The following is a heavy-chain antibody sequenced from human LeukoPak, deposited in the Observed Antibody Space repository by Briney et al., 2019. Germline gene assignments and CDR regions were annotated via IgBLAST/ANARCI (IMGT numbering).Heavy chain of an antibody. CDR1: GGAISSYY. Sequence: SETLSLTCTLSGGAISSYYGSWIRQPPGQGLEWIGYIYYSGSTNYNPSLKSRVTISVVPAKNQFSLKLSSVPAADTAVYYCARSYGSGAWWFDPWGQGTLVTVSS. V-gene: IGHV4-59*01. J-gene: IGHJ5*02. CDR3: ARSYGSGAWWFDP. CDR2: IYYSGST. D-gene: IGHD3-10*01.